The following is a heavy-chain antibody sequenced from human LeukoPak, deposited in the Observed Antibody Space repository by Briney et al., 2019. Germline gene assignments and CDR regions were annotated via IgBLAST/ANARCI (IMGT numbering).Heavy chain of an antibody. CDR1: GFTFSSYS. CDR3: ARDRHNGSSHRFDY. J-gene: IGHJ4*02. D-gene: IGHD6-13*01. CDR2: ISSSSSYI. Sequence: PGGSVRLSCAASGFTFSSYSMNWVRQAPGKGLEWVSSISSSSSYIYYADSVKGRFTISRGNAKNSLYLQMNSLRAEDTAVYYCARDRHNGSSHRFDYWGQGTLVTVSS. V-gene: IGHV3-21*01.